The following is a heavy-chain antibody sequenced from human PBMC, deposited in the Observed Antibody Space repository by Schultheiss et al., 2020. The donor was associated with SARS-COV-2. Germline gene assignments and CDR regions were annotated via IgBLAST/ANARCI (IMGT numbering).Heavy chain of an antibody. J-gene: IGHJ6*02. CDR3: ARGGTAWAYYYYGMDV. CDR1: GGTFSSYA. V-gene: IGHV1-69*13. D-gene: IGHD2-21*02. Sequence: SVKVSCKASGGTFSSYAISWVRQAPGQWLEWMGGIIPIFGTANYAQKFQGRVTITADESTSTAYMELSSLRSEDTAVYYCARGGTAWAYYYYGMDVWGQGTTVTVSS. CDR2: IIPIFGTA.